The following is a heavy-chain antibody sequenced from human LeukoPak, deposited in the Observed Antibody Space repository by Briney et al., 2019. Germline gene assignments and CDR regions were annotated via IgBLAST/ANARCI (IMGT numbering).Heavy chain of an antibody. V-gene: IGHV3-7*01. CDR1: GFTFSSYW. Sequence: GGSLRLSCAVSGFTFSSYWMSWVRQATGKGLEWEANIKQDGSEKYYVDSVKGRFTVSRDNAKNSLYLQMNSLRAEDTAVYYCARVYRSSSGYCFDFWGQGTLVTVSS. J-gene: IGHJ4*02. D-gene: IGHD6-6*01. CDR3: ARVYRSSSGYCFDF. CDR2: IKQDGSEK.